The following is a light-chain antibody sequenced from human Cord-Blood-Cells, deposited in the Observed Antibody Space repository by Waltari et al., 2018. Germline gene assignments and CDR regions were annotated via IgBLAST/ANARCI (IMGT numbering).Light chain of an antibody. CDR2: GNS. V-gene: IGLV1-40*01. CDR1: SPNIGAGYD. CDR3: QSYDSSLSGSV. J-gene: IGLJ3*02. Sequence: QSVLTQPTSVSGAPGQRVTISCTGSSPNIGAGYDVHWYQQLPGTAPKPLIYGNSNRPSGVPDRFSGSKSGTSASLAITGLQAEDEADYYCQSYDSSLSGSVFGGGTKLTVL.